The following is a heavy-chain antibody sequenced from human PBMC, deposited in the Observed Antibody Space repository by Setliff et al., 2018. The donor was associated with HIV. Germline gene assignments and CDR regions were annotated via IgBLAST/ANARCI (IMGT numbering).Heavy chain of an antibody. CDR2: IDPKDSYV. CDR1: GYSFSNYW. CDR3: ARLKPYYYGMDV. Sequence: GESLKISCKGSGYSFSNYWITWVRQMPGKGLEWMARIDPKDSYVNYSPSFQGHVTISTDKSITTAYLQWSSLKVSDTAIYCCARLKPYYYGMDVWGQGTTVTVSS. V-gene: IGHV5-10-1*01. J-gene: IGHJ6*02.